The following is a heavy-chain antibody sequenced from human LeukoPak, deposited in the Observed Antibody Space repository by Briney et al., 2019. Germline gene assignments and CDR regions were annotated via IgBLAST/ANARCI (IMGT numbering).Heavy chain of an antibody. Sequence: GESLKISPKGSGYIFTSYWIGWVRQMPGKGLEWMGIIYPGDSDTRHSPSFQGQVTISADKSISTASLQWGSLKASDTAMYYCARHNGLSGGIWKAALYIWGQGTMVTVSS. CDR1: GYIFTSYW. V-gene: IGHV5-51*01. CDR2: IYPGDSDT. D-gene: IGHD2-15*01. CDR3: ARHNGLSGGIWKAALYI. J-gene: IGHJ3*02.